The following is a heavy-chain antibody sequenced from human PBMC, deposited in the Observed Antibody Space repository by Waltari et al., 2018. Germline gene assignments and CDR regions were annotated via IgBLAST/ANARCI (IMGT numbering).Heavy chain of an antibody. Sequence: QVQLQESGPGLVKPSQTLSLTCTVSGGPISRGSYYWCWIRQPAGKGLEWIGYIYTSGSTNYNPSLKSRVTIAVDTSKNQFSLKLSSVTAADTAVYYCARGGDYYDSSGYYYWGQGTLVTVSS. CDR1: GGPISRGSYY. CDR3: ARGGDYYDSSGYYY. D-gene: IGHD3-22*01. CDR2: IYTSGST. V-gene: IGHV4-61*09. J-gene: IGHJ4*02.